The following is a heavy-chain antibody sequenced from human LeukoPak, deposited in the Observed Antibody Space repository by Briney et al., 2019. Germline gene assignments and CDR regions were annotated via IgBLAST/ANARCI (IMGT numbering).Heavy chain of an antibody. Sequence: GGSLRLSCAASGFTFSSYAMSWVRQAPGKGLEWVSAISGSGGSTYYADSVKGRFTISRDNSKNTLYLQMNSLRAEDTAVYCCAKVGYSSGWYHGMGAFDIWGQGTMVTVSS. CDR3: AKVGYSSGWYHGMGAFDI. CDR1: GFTFSSYA. CDR2: ISGSGGST. J-gene: IGHJ3*02. V-gene: IGHV3-23*01. D-gene: IGHD6-19*01.